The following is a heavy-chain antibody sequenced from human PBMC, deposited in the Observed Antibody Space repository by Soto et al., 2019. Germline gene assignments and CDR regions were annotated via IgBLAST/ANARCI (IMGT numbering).Heavy chain of an antibody. Sequence: QVQLQESGPGLVKPSQTLSLTCTVSGGSISSGGYYWSWIRQHPGKGLEWIGYIYYSGSTYYNPSLKSRVTRSLDPPKNQFSLKLSSVTAADTAVYYCARDGRGVYFAYWGQGTLVTVSS. D-gene: IGHD3-10*01. CDR3: ARDGRGVYFAY. V-gene: IGHV4-31*03. CDR1: GGSISSGGYY. CDR2: IYYSGST. J-gene: IGHJ4*02.